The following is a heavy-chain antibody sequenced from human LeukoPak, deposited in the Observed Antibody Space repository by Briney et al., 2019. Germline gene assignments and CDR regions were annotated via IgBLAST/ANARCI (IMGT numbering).Heavy chain of an antibody. CDR2: IYSGGST. V-gene: IGHV3-53*01. CDR1: GFTFSSYS. CDR3: ARVHFSSSRYYYYYYMDA. J-gene: IGHJ6*03. D-gene: IGHD6-6*01. Sequence: GGSLRLSCAASGFTFSSYSMSWVRQAPGKGLEWVSVIYSGGSTYYADSVRGRFTISRDNSKNTLYLQMNSLRAEDTAVYYCARVHFSSSRYYYYYYMDAWGKGTTVTVSS.